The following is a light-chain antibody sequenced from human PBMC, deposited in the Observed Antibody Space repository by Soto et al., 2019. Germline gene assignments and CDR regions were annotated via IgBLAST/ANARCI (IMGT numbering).Light chain of an antibody. CDR2: DAS. CDR3: QQYKSYSWP. CDR1: QSISSW. Sequence: DIQMTQSSSTLSASVGDRVTITCRASQSISSWLAWYQQKPGKAPKVLIYDASSLKSGVPSRFSGSGSGTEFTFTISSLQPDDFATYYCQQYKSYSWPFGQGAK. V-gene: IGKV1-5*01. J-gene: IGKJ1*01.